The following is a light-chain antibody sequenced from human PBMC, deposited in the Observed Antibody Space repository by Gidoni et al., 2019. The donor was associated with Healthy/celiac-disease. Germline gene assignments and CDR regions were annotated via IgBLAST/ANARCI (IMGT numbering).Light chain of an antibody. J-gene: IGLJ3*02. CDR1: SGHSSYA. V-gene: IGLV4-69*01. Sequence: QLVLTQSPSASASLGASVKLTCTRSSGHSSYAIAWHQQQPEKGPRYLMKLNSDGSHSKGAGFPDRFSGSSSGAERYLTISSLQSEDEADYYCQTWCTGIRVFGGGTKLTVL. CDR2: LNSDGSH. CDR3: QTWCTGIRV.